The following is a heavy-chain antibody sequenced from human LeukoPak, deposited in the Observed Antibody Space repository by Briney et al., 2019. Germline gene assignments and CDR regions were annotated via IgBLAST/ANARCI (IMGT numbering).Heavy chain of an antibody. D-gene: IGHD2-15*01. CDR1: ADIFSSYA. CDR2: IIPLTGVV. V-gene: IGHV1-69*04. J-gene: IGHJ4*02. CDR3: ARERRCSAGSCYAADLDS. Sequence: SVKVSCKTSADIFSSYAINWVRQAPGQGLEWMGRIIPLTGVVNYGLKLQTRVTISADKSTSTAYMEVSSLRFEDTAVYFCARERRCSAGSCYAADLDSWGQGTLVTVSS.